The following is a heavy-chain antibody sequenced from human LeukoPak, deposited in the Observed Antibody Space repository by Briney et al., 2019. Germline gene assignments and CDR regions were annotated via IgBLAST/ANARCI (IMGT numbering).Heavy chain of an antibody. Sequence: SETLSLTCTVSGGTISSYYWSWIRQPAGKGLEWIGRIYTSGSTNYNPSLKSRVTMSVDTSKNQFSLKLSSVTAADTAVYYCARAGVAVASPRVRWFDPWGQGNLVTASS. CDR2: IYTSGST. CDR3: ARAGVAVASPRVRWFDP. V-gene: IGHV4-4*07. J-gene: IGHJ5*02. D-gene: IGHD6-19*01. CDR1: GGTISSYY.